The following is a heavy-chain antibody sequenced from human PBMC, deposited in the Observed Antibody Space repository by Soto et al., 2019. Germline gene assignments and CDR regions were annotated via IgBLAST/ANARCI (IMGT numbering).Heavy chain of an antibody. CDR1: GGSISSGDYY. CDR2: IYYSGST. CDR3: ARAVDIVLVPAARGHWFDP. J-gene: IGHJ5*02. Sequence: QVQLQESGPGLVKPSQTLSLTCTVSGGSISSGDYYWSWIRQPPGKGLEWIGYIYYSGSTYYNPSLQSRVTISVDTSKNQFSLKLSSVTAADTAVYYCARAVDIVLVPAARGHWFDPWGQGTLVTVSS. V-gene: IGHV4-30-4*01. D-gene: IGHD2-2*01.